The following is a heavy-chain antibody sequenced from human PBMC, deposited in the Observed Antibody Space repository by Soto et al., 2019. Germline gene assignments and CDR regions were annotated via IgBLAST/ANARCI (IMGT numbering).Heavy chain of an antibody. J-gene: IGHJ4*02. CDR3: ARIPRYSFPTSDDLDS. V-gene: IGHV1-69*13. CDR2: IIPFFGTA. D-gene: IGHD5-18*01. CDR1: GGTFSTFG. Sequence: SVKVSCKTSGGTFSTFGISWVRQAPGQGLEWMGGIIPFFGTAEYSQKFEDRITITADESTNTVYVDLRSLTSEDTAVYYCARIPRYSFPTSDDLDSWGQGTLVTVSS.